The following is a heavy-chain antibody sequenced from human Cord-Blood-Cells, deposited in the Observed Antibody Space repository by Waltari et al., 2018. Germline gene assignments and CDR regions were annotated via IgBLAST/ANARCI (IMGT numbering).Heavy chain of an antibody. V-gene: IGHV3-53*01. Sequence: EVQLVVSGGGLIQPGGSLRLSCAASGFTVSSNYMSCVRTAPGKGLEWVSVIYSGGSTYYADSVKGRFTISRDNSKNTLYLQMNSLRAEDTAVYYCARGKSGSYYSAEYFQHWGQGTLVTVSS. D-gene: IGHD3-10*01. CDR3: ARGKSGSYYSAEYFQH. CDR2: IYSGGST. J-gene: IGHJ1*01. CDR1: GFTVSSNY.